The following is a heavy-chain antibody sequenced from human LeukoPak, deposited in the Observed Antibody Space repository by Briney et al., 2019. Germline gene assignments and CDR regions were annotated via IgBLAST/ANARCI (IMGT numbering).Heavy chain of an antibody. CDR2: INHSGST. CDR1: GGSFSGYY. D-gene: IGHD5-12*01. Sequence: SETLSLTCAVYGGSFSGYYWSWIRQPPGKGLEWIGEINHSGSTNYNPSLKSRVTISVDTSKNQFSLKPSSVTAADTAVYYCAGLIVATTYFDYWGQGTLVTVSS. J-gene: IGHJ4*02. V-gene: IGHV4-34*01. CDR3: AGLIVATTYFDY.